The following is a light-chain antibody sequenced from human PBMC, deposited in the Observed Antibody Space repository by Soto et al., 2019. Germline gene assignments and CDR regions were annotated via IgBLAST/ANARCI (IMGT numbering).Light chain of an antibody. CDR1: SSDVGGYNY. Sequence: QSALTPPPSASGSPGQSVTLSCTGTSSDVGGYNYVSWYQQHPVKAPKLMIYEVSKRPSGVPDRFSGSKSGNTASLTVSELQSEYEAAYYCSSYAGSNNLVFGGGTKLTFL. V-gene: IGLV2-8*01. CDR3: SSYAGSNNLV. J-gene: IGLJ2*01. CDR2: EVS.